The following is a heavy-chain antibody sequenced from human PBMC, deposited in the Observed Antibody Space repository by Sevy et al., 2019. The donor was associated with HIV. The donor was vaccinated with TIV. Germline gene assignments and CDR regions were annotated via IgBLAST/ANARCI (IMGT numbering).Heavy chain of an antibody. Sequence: SETLSLTCTVSGFSISSGYYWGWIRQSPEKGLEWIGNIYHSGRTYYKPSLKSRVTISVDTSKNQFSLKQISVTAADTAVYYCAGASAGDRLDYYGMDVWGQGTTVTVSS. CDR3: AGASAGDRLDYYGMDV. CDR1: GFSISSGYY. V-gene: IGHV4-38-2*02. D-gene: IGHD2-21*02. CDR2: IYHSGRT. J-gene: IGHJ6*02.